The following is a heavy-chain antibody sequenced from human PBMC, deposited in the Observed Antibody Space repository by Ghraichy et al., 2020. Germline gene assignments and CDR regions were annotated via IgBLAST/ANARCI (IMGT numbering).Heavy chain of an antibody. CDR1: GFTFSSYS. Sequence: ETLSLTCAASGFTFSSYSMNWVRQAPGKGLEWVSYISSSSSTIYYADSVKGRFTISRDNAKNSLYLQMNSLRDEDTAVYYCARALGGIVVVPAAQRYYYYYGMDVWGQGTTVTVSS. D-gene: IGHD2-2*01. CDR3: ARALGGIVVVPAAQRYYYYYGMDV. J-gene: IGHJ6*02. CDR2: ISSSSSTI. V-gene: IGHV3-48*02.